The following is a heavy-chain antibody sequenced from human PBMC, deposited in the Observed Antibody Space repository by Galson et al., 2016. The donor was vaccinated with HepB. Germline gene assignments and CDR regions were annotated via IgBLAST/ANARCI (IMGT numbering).Heavy chain of an antibody. CDR2: IKPHDGST. J-gene: IGHJ4*02. CDR3: ASESPHTFYLEH. D-gene: IGHD1/OR15-1a*01. V-gene: IGHV1-46*04. Sequence: SVKVSCKASGYTFTNYYIHWVRQAPGQGLEWMGIIKPHDGSTTYAQKLQGRVTMTRDTSTSTVYMEVSSLRSEDTAVYYCASESPHTFYLEHWGQGTLVTVSS. CDR1: GYTFTNYY.